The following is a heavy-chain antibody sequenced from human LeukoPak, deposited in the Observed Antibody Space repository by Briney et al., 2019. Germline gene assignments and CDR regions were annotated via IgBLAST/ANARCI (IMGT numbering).Heavy chain of an antibody. CDR2: ISSSSSYI. CDR3: AELGITMIGGV. J-gene: IGHJ6*04. V-gene: IGHV3-21*01. Sequence: GGSLRLSCAASGFTFSSYSMNWVRQAPGKGLEWVSCISSSSSYIYYADSVKGRFTIPRDNAKNSLYLQMNSLRAEDTAVYYCAELGITMIGGVWGKGTTVTISS. D-gene: IGHD3-10*02. CDR1: GFTFSSYS.